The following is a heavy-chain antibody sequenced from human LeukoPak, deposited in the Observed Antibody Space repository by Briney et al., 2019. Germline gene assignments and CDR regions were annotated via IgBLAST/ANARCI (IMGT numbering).Heavy chain of an antibody. V-gene: IGHV3-21*01. CDR3: ARGNGDYLVY. CDR2: ISSSSSYI. D-gene: IGHD4-17*01. CDR1: GFTFSSYS. J-gene: IGHJ4*02. Sequence: PGGSLRLSCAASGFTFSSYSMNRVRQAPGKGLEWVSSISSSSSYIYYADSVKGRFTISRDNAKNSLYLQMNSLRAEDTAVYYCARGNGDYLVYWGQGTLVTVSS.